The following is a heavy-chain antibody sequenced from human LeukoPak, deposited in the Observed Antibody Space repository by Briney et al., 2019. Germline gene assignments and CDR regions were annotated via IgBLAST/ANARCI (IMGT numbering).Heavy chain of an antibody. V-gene: IGHV3-73*01. CDR2: IRSKANSYAT. CDR1: GFTFSGSA. J-gene: IGHJ4*02. D-gene: IGHD6-6*01. CDR3: TSHSSSDLDY. Sequence: QTGGSLRLSCAASGFTFSGSAMHWVRQASGKGLEWVGRIRSKANSYATAYAASVKGRFTISRDDSKNTAYLQMNSLKTEDTAVYYCTSHSSSDLDYWGQGTLVTVSS.